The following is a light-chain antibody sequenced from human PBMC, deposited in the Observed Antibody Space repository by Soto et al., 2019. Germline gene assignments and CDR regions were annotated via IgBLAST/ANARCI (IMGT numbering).Light chain of an antibody. CDR3: QQFGSSPRGT. Sequence: EIVLTQSPGTLSLSPGERATLSCRASQSVSSSYLAWYQQKPGQAPRLLIYGASSRATGTPDRFSGSGSGTDFTLTISRLEPEDFAVYYCQQFGSSPRGTFGQGTKVEI. V-gene: IGKV3-20*01. J-gene: IGKJ1*01. CDR2: GAS. CDR1: QSVSSSY.